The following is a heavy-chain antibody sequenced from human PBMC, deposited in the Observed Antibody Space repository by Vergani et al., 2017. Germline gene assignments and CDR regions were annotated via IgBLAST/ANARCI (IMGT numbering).Heavy chain of an antibody. CDR2: INHSGST. D-gene: IGHD3-9*01. J-gene: IGHJ4*02. V-gene: IGHV4-34*01. CDR3: ASGRVLELRYFDWLSHDFDD. CDR1: GGSFSGYY. Sequence: QVQLQQWGAGLLKPSETLSLTCAVDGGSFSGYYWSWIRQPPGTGLGWIGEINHSGSTNYNPSRKSRVTISVATSKKQFHLKLSSVTVADTDEYDSASGRVLELRYFDWLSHDFDDWGQGTLVTVSS.